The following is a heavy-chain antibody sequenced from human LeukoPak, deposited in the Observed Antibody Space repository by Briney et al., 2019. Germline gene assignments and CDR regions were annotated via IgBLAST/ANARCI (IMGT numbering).Heavy chain of an antibody. J-gene: IGHJ4*02. D-gene: IGHD3-16*01. CDR3: ARGSCLGCLPPNSSDY. CDR1: GGSFSGYY. V-gene: IGHV4-34*01. CDR2: INHSGST. Sequence: SETLSLTCAVYGGSFSGYYWSWIRQPPGKGLEWIGEINHSGSTNYNPSLESRVTISVDTSKNQFSLKLSSVTAADTAVYYCARGSCLGCLPPNSSDYRGQGTLVTVSS.